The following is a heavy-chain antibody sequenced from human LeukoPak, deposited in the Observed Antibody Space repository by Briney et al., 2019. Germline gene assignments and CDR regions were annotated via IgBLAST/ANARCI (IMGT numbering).Heavy chain of an antibody. CDR3: ARGVDWNYDY. Sequence: GGSLRLSCAASGFTFSSNSMVWVRQAPGKGLEWVSSITTSSNTYYADSVKGRFTISRDNARNSLSLQMNSLRAEDTAVYYCARGVDWNYDYWGQGTLVTVSS. V-gene: IGHV3-21*04. J-gene: IGHJ4*02. CDR2: ITTSSNT. CDR1: GFTFSSNS. D-gene: IGHD1-7*01.